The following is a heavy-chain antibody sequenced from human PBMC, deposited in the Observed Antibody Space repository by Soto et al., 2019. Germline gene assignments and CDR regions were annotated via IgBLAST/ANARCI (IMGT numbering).Heavy chain of an antibody. J-gene: IGHJ6*02. CDR3: ARVVTGTSLYYYYGMDV. CDR1: GFTFSSYS. D-gene: IGHD1-20*01. V-gene: IGHV3-48*02. Sequence: GGSLRLSCAASGFTFSSYSMNWVRQAPGKGLEWVSYISSSSSTIYYADSVKGRFTISRDNAKNSLYLQMNSLRDEDTAVYYCARVVTGTSLYYYYGMDVWGQGTTVTVS. CDR2: ISSSSSTI.